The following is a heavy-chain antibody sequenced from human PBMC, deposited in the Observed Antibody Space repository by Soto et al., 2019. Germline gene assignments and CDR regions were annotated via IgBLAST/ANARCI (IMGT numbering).Heavy chain of an antibody. Sequence: QVQLQESGPGLVKPSETLSLTCTVSGGSISSYYWSWIRQPPGKGLEWIGYIYYSGSTNYNPSLKSRVTISVDTSKNQFSLKLSSVTAADTAVYYCARQERAYYYGSGSEIDYWGQGTLVTVSS. CDR2: IYYSGST. V-gene: IGHV4-59*08. CDR3: ARQERAYYYGSGSEIDY. CDR1: GGSISSYY. J-gene: IGHJ4*02. D-gene: IGHD3-10*01.